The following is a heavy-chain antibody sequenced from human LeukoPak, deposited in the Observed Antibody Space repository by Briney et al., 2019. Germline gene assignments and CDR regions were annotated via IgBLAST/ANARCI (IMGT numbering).Heavy chain of an antibody. Sequence: GGSLRLSCAASGFTFSTFAMIWVRQPPGKGLEWVSSIFPSGGEIHYADSVRGRFTISRDNSKSTLSLQMNSLRAEDTAVYYCAKDRSSGSYPYYFDYWGQGTLVTVSS. CDR3: AKDRSSGSYPYYFDY. D-gene: IGHD1-26*01. V-gene: IGHV3-23*01. J-gene: IGHJ4*02. CDR2: IFPSGGEI. CDR1: GFTFSTFA.